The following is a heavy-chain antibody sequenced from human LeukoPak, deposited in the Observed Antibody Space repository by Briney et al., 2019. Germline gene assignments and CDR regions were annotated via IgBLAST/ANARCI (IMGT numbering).Heavy chain of an antibody. CDR3: ARDMVRGVITDY. CDR1: GFTFSGYS. V-gene: IGHV3-21*04. J-gene: IGHJ4*02. D-gene: IGHD3-10*01. CDR2: ISSSSSYI. Sequence: GGSLRLSCAASGFTFSGYSMNWVRQAPGKGLEWGSAISSSSSYIYYADSVKGRFTISRDNAKNSLYLQMNSLRAEDTAVYYCARDMVRGVITDYWGQGTLVTVSS.